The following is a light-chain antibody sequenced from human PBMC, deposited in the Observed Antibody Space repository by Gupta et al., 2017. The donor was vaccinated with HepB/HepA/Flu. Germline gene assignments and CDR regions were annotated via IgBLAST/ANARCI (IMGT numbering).Light chain of an antibody. CDR2: ATS. J-gene: IGKJ1*01. CDR1: QDVSSF. CDR3: QHYSVYPRT. V-gene: IGKV1-8*01. Sequence: AIRMTQSPSSFSASTGDRVTIPCRANQDVSSFLAWYQQKPGKPPKLLIFATSVLQSGVPARFSGSGSGTDFTLTISSLQSDDFATYYCQHYSVYPRTFGQGTRVE.